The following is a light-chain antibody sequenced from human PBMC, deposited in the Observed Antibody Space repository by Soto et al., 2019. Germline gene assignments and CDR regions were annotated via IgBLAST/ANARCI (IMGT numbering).Light chain of an antibody. CDR3: QQYQNLWT. CDR2: RAS. J-gene: IGKJ1*01. CDR1: QTIYSN. Sequence: IQMTQSPATLSGSPGERATLSCRASQTIYSNVAWYQQRPGQAPRLLIYRASARATGIPARFSGSGSGTEFTLTIGSLQSENSAVYYCQQYQNLWTFGQGTKVDIK. V-gene: IGKV3-15*01.